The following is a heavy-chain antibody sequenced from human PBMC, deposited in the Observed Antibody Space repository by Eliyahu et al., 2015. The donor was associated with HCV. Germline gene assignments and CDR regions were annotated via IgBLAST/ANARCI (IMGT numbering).Heavy chain of an antibody. CDR1: GGXISSXSYY. Sequence: QLQLQESGPGLVKPSETLSLTCTVSGGXISSXSYYWGWXRQPPGKGLEWIGSIYYSGSTYYNPSLKSRVTISVDTSKNQFSLKLSSVTAADTAVYYCASSMMESLAYYYGMDVWGQGTTVTVSS. V-gene: IGHV4-39*01. J-gene: IGHJ6*02. CDR2: IYYSGST. D-gene: IGHD2/OR15-2a*01. CDR3: ASSMMESLAYYYGMDV.